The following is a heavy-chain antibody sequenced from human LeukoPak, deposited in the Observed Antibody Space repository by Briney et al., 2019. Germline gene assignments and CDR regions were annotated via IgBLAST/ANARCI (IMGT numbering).Heavy chain of an antibody. V-gene: IGHV1-8*01. J-gene: IGHJ6*03. D-gene: IGHD3-10*01. CDR1: GYTFTSYD. CDR3: ARDYGSGSYYSYYYYYYMDV. Sequence: ASVKVSCKASGYTFTSYDINWVRQATGQGLEWMGWMNPYSGNTGYAQKFQGRVTMTRNTSISTAYMELSSLRSEDTAVYYCARDYGSGSYYSYYYYYYMDVWGKGTTVTVSS. CDR2: MNPYSGNT.